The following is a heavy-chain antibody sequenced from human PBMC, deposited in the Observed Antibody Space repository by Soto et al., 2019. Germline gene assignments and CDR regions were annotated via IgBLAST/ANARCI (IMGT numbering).Heavy chain of an antibody. CDR3: ASLPTVPTLGLYSMDV. CDR1: GYTFTGYY. V-gene: IGHV1-2*02. D-gene: IGHD4-4*01. CDR2: INPNSGGT. Sequence: QVQLVQSGAEVKKPGASVKVSCKASGYTFTGYYMHWVRQAPGQGLEWMGWINPNSGGTNYAQKFQGRVTMTRDTSISTDYMELSRLRSDDTAVYYCASLPTVPTLGLYSMDVWGQGTTVTVSS. J-gene: IGHJ6*02.